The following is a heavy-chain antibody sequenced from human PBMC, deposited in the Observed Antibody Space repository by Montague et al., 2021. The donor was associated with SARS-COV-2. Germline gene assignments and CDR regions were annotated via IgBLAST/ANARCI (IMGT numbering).Heavy chain of an antibody. V-gene: IGHV4-59*01. CDR1: RGTQAQI. Sequence: SETLSLTCSRLCRGTQAQIGRAHGWTPVNMADCMPSSDCRRSTNYNPSLKSRVTISVDTSKNQLSLKLSSVTAADTAVYYCARVKRGYYYGLGVSAHFDYWGQGTLVTVSS. CDR3: ARVKRGYYYGLGVSAHFDY. J-gene: IGHJ4*02. CDR2: SDCRRST. D-gene: IGHD3-10*01.